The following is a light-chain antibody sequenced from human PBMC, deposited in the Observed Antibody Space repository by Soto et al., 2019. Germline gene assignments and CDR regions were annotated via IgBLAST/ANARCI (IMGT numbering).Light chain of an antibody. J-gene: IGKJ1*01. V-gene: IGKV1-5*01. CDR1: QSISSW. CDR3: QQYNSYSLWT. Sequence: DIQMTQSPSTLSASVGDRVTITCRASQSISSWLAWYQQKPGKAPRLLIYAASTLQSGVPSRFSGSGSGTEFTLTISSLQPDDFATYYCQQYNSYSLWTFGQGTKVDI. CDR2: AAS.